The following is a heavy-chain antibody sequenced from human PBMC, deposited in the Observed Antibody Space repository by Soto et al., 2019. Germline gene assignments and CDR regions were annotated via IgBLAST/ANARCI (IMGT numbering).Heavy chain of an antibody. CDR3: ARDRGYCSGGTCYSVLDY. Sequence: EVQLVESGGGLVQPGRSLRLSCAASGFTFSTYYMNWVRQAPGKGLEWVANIKQDGSEKYYVDSVKGRFTISRDNSKNSRYLQMNSLRDEDTAVYFCARDRGYCSGGTCYSVLDYWGQGTLVTVSS. D-gene: IGHD2-15*01. V-gene: IGHV3-7*01. CDR1: GFTFSTYY. J-gene: IGHJ4*02. CDR2: IKQDGSEK.